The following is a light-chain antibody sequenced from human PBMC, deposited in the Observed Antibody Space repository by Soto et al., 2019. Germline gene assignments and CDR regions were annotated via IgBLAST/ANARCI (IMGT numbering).Light chain of an antibody. V-gene: IGKV1-9*01. CDR1: QGISSY. Sequence: IQLTQSPSSLSASVGDRVTITCRASQGISSYFAWYQQKPGKAPKLLIYAASTLESGVPSRFSGSGSGTDFTLTISSLQPEDYATYYCQQLNSYPTFGQGTRLEIK. J-gene: IGKJ5*01. CDR3: QQLNSYPT. CDR2: AAS.